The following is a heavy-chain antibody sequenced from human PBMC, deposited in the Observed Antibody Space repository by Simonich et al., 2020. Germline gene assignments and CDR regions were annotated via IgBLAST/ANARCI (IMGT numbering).Heavy chain of an antibody. CDR3: ARGRIAAAGTYYYYYMDF. CDR2: NNPNSGCT. CDR1: GYTFTGYY. V-gene: IGHV1-2*02. J-gene: IGHJ6*03. D-gene: IGHD6-13*01. Sequence: QVQLVQSGAEVKKPGASVKVSCKASGYTFTGYYMHWVRQAPGQGLELMGWNNPNSGCTNYAQKFQGRVTMTRDTSISTAYMELSRLRSDDTAVYYCARGRIAAAGTYYYYYMDFWGKGTTVTVSS.